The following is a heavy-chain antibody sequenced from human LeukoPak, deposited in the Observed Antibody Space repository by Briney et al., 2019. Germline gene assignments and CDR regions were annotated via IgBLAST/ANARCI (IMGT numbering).Heavy chain of an antibody. D-gene: IGHD1-26*01. J-gene: IGHJ3*02. V-gene: IGHV3-48*01. CDR2: ISSSSSTI. CDR3: ARAGEWELPDAFDI. CDR1: GFTFSSYS. Sequence: GGSLRLSCAASGFTFSSYSMNWVRQAPGKGLEWVSYISSSSSTIYHADSVKGQFTISRDNAKNSLYLQMNSLRAEDTAVYYCARAGEWELPDAFDIWGQGTMVTVSS.